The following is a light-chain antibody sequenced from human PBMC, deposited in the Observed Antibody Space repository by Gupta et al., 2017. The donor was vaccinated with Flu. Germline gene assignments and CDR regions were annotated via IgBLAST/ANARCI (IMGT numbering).Light chain of an antibody. CDR2: DAS. CDR3: QQRNRWPPVS. Sequence: ERATLSCRASHGVVTYLAWYQQRPGLAPRLLIYDASSRATGIPARFSGSGSGTDFTLTISSLEPEDFAVYYCQQRNRWPPVSFGPGTKVEIK. J-gene: IGKJ3*01. CDR1: HGVVTY. V-gene: IGKV3-11*01.